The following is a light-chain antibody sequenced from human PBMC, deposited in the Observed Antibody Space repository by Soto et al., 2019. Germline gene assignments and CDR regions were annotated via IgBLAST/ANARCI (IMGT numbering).Light chain of an antibody. CDR2: GAS. CDR1: QSVYSTS. CDR3: QQYGSSPYT. J-gene: IGKJ2*01. V-gene: IGKV3-20*01. Sequence: EIVLTQSPGTLSLSPGERATLSCWASQSVYSTSLAWYQQKPGQAPRLLISGASKRATGIPERFSGSGSGTDFTLTISRLEPEDFAVYYCQQYGSSPYTFGQGTKLEIK.